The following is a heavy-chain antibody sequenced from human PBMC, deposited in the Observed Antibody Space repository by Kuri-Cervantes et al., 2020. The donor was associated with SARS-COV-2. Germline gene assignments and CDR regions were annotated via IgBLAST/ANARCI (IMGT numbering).Heavy chain of an antibody. D-gene: IGHD3-22*01. V-gene: IGHV4-59*01. Sequence: SQTLSLTCAVYGGSFSGYYWSWIRQPPGKGLEWIGYIYYSGSTNYNPSLKSRVTISVDTSKNQFSLKLSSVTAADTAVYYCARDPAPTDSSGYYYGARAFDIWGQGTMVTVSS. CDR1: GGSFSGYY. CDR2: IYYSGST. CDR3: ARDPAPTDSSGYYYGARAFDI. J-gene: IGHJ3*02.